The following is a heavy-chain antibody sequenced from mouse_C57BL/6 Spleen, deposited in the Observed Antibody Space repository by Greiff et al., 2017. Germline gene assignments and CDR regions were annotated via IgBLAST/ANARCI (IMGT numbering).Heavy chain of an antibody. CDR2: IWSGGST. V-gene: IGHV2-2*01. CDR3: ARIGIEDDYDWFAY. Sequence: QVQLKESGPGLVQPSQSLSITCTVSGFSLTSYGVHWVRQSPGKGLEWLGVIWSGGSTDYNAAFISRLSISKDNSKSQVFFKMNSLQADDTAIYYWARIGIEDDYDWFAYWGQGTLVTVAA. D-gene: IGHD2-4*01. J-gene: IGHJ3*01. CDR1: GFSLTSYG.